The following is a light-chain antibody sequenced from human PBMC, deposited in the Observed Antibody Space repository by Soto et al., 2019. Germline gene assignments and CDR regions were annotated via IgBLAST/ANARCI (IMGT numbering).Light chain of an antibody. J-gene: IGLJ1*01. CDR3: CSYASSSSYV. CDR2: EGT. CDR1: TSDVGGYNL. V-gene: IGLV2-23*01. Sequence: QFVLTQPASVSGSPGQSITISCSGTTSDVGGYNLVSWYPQHTAKAPKLLIYEGTQRPSGVSSRFSGSKSGNTASLTISGLQAEDEADYYCCSYASSSSYVFGTGTKVTAL.